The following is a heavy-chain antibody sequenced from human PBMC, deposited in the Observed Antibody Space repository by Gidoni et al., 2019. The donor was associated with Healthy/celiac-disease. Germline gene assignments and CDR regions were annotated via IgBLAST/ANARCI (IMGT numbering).Heavy chain of an antibody. CDR1: GGSISSYY. V-gene: IGHV4-59*01. Sequence: QVQLQESCPGLVKPSETLSLTCTVSGGSISSYYWSWIRQPPGKGLEWIGYIYYSGSANYSPSLKSRVTISVDTSKNQFSLKLSSVTAADTAVYYCARAQGGPNWFDPWGQGTLVTVSS. J-gene: IGHJ5*02. CDR3: ARAQGGPNWFDP. D-gene: IGHD3-16*01. CDR2: IYYSGSA.